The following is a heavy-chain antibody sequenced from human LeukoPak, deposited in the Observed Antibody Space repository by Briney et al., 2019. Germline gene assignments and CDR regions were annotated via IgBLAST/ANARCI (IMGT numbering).Heavy chain of an antibody. V-gene: IGHV3-30*03. Sequence: PGRSLRLSCAASGFTFSSYGMHWVRQAPGKGLEWVALISYDGSNKYYADSVKGRFTISRDNSKNTLYLQMNSLRPEDTAVYYCAGAAFDYWGQGTLVTVSS. CDR1: GFTFSSYG. J-gene: IGHJ4*02. CDR3: AGAAFDY. CDR2: ISYDGSNK.